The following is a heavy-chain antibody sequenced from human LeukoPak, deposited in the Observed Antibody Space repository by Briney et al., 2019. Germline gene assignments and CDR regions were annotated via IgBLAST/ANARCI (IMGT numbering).Heavy chain of an antibody. CDR2: IYTSGST. V-gene: IGHV4-61*02. CDR3: ARDQYYYGSGTPFDP. CDR1: GGSISSGSYY. D-gene: IGHD3-10*01. Sequence: SETLSLTCTVSGGSISSGSYYWSWIRQPAGKGLEWIGRIYTSGSTNYNPSLKSRVTISVDTSKNQFSLKLSSVTAADTAVYYCARDQYYYGSGTPFDPWGQGTLVTVSS. J-gene: IGHJ5*02.